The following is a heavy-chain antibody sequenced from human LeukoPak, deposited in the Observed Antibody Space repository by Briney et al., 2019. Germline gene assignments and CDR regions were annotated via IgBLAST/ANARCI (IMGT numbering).Heavy chain of an antibody. V-gene: IGHV4-34*01. Sequence: PSETLSLTCAVYGGSFSGYYWSWIRQPPGKGLEWIGEINHSGSTNYNPSLKSRVTISVDTSKNQFSLKLSSVTAADTAVYYCASSRGPIGQVVIDYWGQGTLVTVSS. D-gene: IGHD3-22*01. J-gene: IGHJ4*02. CDR2: INHSGST. CDR1: GGSFSGYY. CDR3: ASSRGPIGQVVIDY.